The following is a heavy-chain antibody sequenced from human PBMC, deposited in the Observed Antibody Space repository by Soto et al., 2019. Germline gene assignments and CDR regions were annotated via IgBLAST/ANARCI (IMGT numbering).Heavy chain of an antibody. CDR1: GFTFSSYA. D-gene: IGHD6-13*01. CDR3: AKFWYGLVGFDY. CDR2: ISGSGGST. J-gene: IGHJ4*02. Sequence: EVQLLESGGGLVQPGGSLRLSCAASGFTFSSYAMSWVRQAPGKGLAWVSAISGSGGSTYYADSVKGRFTISRDNSKNTLYLQMNSLRAEDTAVYYCAKFWYGLVGFDYWGQGTLVTVSS. V-gene: IGHV3-23*01.